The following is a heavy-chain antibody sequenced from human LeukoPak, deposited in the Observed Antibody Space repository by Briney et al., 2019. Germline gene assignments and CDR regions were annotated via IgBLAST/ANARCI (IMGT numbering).Heavy chain of an antibody. CDR1: GFTFSSYW. D-gene: IGHD3-22*01. CDR3: AKVLGVHSSGGFDY. Sequence: GGSLRLSCAASGFTFSSYWMHWVRQAPGKGLEWVSGISWNSGSIGYADSVKGRFTISRDNAKNSLYLQMNSLRAEDTALYYCAKVLGVHSSGGFDYWGQGTLVTVSS. V-gene: IGHV3-9*01. CDR2: ISWNSGSI. J-gene: IGHJ4*02.